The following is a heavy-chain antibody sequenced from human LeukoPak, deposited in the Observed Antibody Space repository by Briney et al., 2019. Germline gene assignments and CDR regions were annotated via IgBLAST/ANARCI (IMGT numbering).Heavy chain of an antibody. CDR3: ARGYDLWSGYLDY. V-gene: IGHV4-61*02. CDR2: IYNSGST. J-gene: IGHJ4*02. Sequence: SETLSLTCTVSGGSISSGSYYWSWIRQPAGKGLEWIGRIYNSGSTNYNPSLKSRVTISVDTSKNQFSLRLSSVTAADTAVYYCARGYDLWSGYLDYWGQGTLVTVSS. D-gene: IGHD3-3*01. CDR1: GGSISSGSYY.